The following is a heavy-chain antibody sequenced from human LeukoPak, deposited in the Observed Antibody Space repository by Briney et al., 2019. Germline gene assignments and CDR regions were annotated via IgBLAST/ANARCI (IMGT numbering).Heavy chain of an antibody. CDR3: ARGSLRLGELYP. CDR1: GGSISSYY. D-gene: IGHD3-16*01. Sequence: PSETLSLTCTFSGGSISSYYCSWLRQPPGKGLEWIGYIYFSGSTVYNPSLKSRVTISVDTSKNQFSLKLSSVTAADTAVYYCARGSLRLGELYPWGQGTLVTVSS. CDR2: IYFSGST. V-gene: IGHV4-59*01. J-gene: IGHJ5*02.